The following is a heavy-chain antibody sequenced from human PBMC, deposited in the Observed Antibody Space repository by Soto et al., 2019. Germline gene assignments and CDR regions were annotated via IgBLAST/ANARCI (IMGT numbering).Heavy chain of an antibody. CDR2: ISYDGSNK. V-gene: IGHV3-30-3*01. Sequence: GGSLRLSCAASGFTFSSYAMHWVRQAPGKGLEWVAVISYDGSNKYYADSVKGRFTISRDNSKNTLYLQMNSLRAEDTAVYYCARGKTRITMVRGVDYWGQGTLVTVSS. J-gene: IGHJ4*02. D-gene: IGHD3-10*01. CDR1: GFTFSSYA. CDR3: ARGKTRITMVRGVDY.